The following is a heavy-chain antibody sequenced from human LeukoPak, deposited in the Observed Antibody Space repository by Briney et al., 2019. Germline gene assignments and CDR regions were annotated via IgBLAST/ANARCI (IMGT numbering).Heavy chain of an antibody. D-gene: IGHD2-15*01. CDR3: ARDHCSGGSCYSDY. V-gene: IGHV4-4*08. CDR1: GGAIRGYY. CDR2: IYNSGSTNT. Sequence: PSETLSLACTVSGGAIRGYYWSWIRQPPGKGLEWIGYIYNSGSTNTNYNPSLKSRVTLSVDTSKNQFSLKLSSVTAADTAVYYCARDHCSGGSCYSDYWGQGTLVTVSS. J-gene: IGHJ4*02.